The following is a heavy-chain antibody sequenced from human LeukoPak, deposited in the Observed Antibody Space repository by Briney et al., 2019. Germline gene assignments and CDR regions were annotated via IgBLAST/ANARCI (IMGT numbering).Heavy chain of an antibody. Sequence: GGSLRLSCTASEFTFNSYGMHWVRQAPGKGLEWVAVVSNDGNTRKYADSVRGRFTISRDNAKNSLHLQMNSLRAEDTAVYYCASLGGWAIDYWGQGTLVTVSS. D-gene: IGHD4-23*01. J-gene: IGHJ4*02. CDR1: EFTFNSYG. CDR3: ASLGGWAIDY. V-gene: IGHV3-30*03. CDR2: VSNDGNTR.